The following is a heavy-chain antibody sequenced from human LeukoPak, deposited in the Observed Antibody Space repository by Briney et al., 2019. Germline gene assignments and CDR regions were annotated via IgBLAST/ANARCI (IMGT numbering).Heavy chain of an antibody. CDR3: ARELGYSYGPYYYGMDV. J-gene: IGHJ6*02. CDR2: INTNTGNP. D-gene: IGHD5-18*01. V-gene: IGHV7-4-1*02. Sequence: ASVNVSCKASGYTFTSYAMNWVRQAPGQGLEWMGWINTNTGNPTYAQGFTGRFVFSLDTSVSTAYLQISSLKAEDTAVYYCARELGYSYGPYYYGMDVWGQGTTVTVSS. CDR1: GYTFTSYA.